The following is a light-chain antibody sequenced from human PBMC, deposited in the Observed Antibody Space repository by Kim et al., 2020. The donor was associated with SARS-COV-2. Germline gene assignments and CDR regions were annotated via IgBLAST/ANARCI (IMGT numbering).Light chain of an antibody. J-gene: IGKJ4*01. Sequence: SPRERAPPPCGASHGVTSYLAWYQQKPGQAPRLLIYAASSRATGIPATFSGSGSGTDFTLTISSLEPEDFAVYYCQQRFNWPPLTFGGGTKVEIK. CDR3: QQRFNWPPLT. V-gene: IGKV3-11*01. CDR1: HGVTSY. CDR2: AAS.